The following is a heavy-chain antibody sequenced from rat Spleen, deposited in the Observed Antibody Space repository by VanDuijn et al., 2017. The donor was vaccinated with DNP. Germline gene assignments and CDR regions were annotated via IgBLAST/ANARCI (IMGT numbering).Heavy chain of an antibody. J-gene: IGHJ3*01. CDR3: AKDQLPGYALNWLAY. V-gene: IGHV5-25*01. CDR1: GFTFSTFS. Sequence: EVQLVESGGGLVQPGGSLKLSCAASGFTFSTFSMAWVRQAPKKGLEWVATITSAGRNSYYPDSVKGRFTISRDNAKSTLYLQMDSLRSEDTATYYCAKDQLPGYALNWLAYWGQGTLVTVSS. D-gene: IGHD1-4*01. CDR2: ITSAGRNS.